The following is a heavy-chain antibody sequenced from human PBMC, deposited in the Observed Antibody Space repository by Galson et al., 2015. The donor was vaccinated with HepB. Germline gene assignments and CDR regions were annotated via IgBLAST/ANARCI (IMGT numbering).Heavy chain of an antibody. Sequence: SLRLSCAASGFTFSNAWMSWVRQAPGKGLEWVGRIKSKTDGGTTDYAAPVKGRFTISRDDSKNTLYLQMNSLKTEDTAVYYCTTGNYDRDMAYYYYGMDVWGQGTTVTVSS. CDR2: IKSKTDGGTT. CDR1: GFTFSNAW. J-gene: IGHJ6*02. CDR3: TTGNYDRDMAYYYYGMDV. V-gene: IGHV3-15*01. D-gene: IGHD3-22*01.